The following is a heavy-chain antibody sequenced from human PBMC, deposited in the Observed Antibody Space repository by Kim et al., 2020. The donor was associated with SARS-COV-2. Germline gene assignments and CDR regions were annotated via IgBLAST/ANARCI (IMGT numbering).Heavy chain of an antibody. Sequence: YNPSLKRRDPISVDTSKNQFSLKLSSVTAADTAVYYCARFALEARGFDYWGQGTLVTVSS. V-gene: IGHV4-34*01. J-gene: IGHJ4*02. CDR3: ARFALEARGFDY. D-gene: IGHD3-10*01.